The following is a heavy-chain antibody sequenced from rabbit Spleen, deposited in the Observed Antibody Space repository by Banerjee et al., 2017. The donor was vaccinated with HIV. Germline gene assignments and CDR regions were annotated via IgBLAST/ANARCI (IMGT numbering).Heavy chain of an antibody. Sequence: QEQLEESGGGLVKPGGTLTLTCKASGIDFSSYYYMCWVRQAPGKGLEWIACIYAGSSGSTYYASWARGRFTISKTSSTTVTLQMTSLTAADTAIYFCARDAGTSFSTYGMDLWGPGTLVTVS. D-gene: IGHD8-1*01. CDR3: ARDAGTSFSTYGMDL. CDR1: GIDFSSYYY. V-gene: IGHV1S45*01. CDR2: IYAGSSGST. J-gene: IGHJ6*01.